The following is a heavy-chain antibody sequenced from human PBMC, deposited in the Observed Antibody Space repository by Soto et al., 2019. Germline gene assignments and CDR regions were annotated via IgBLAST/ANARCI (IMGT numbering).Heavy chain of an antibody. J-gene: IGHJ6*02. V-gene: IGHV3-23*01. CDR3: AKLWFYFGDFWSGYSPAYYYYGMDV. Sequence: PGGSLRLSCAASGFTFSSYAMSWVRQAPGKGLEWVSAISGSGGSTYYADSVKGRFTISRDNSKNTLYLQMNSLRAEDTAVYYCAKLWFYFGDFWSGYSPAYYYYGMDVWGQGTTVTVSS. D-gene: IGHD3-3*01. CDR1: GFTFSSYA. CDR2: ISGSGGST.